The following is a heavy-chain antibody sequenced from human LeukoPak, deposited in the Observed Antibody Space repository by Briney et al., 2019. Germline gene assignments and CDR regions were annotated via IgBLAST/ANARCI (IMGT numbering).Heavy chain of an antibody. CDR3: ALAVSERFQY. V-gene: IGHV4-39*01. D-gene: IGHD6-19*01. Sequence: SETLSLTCTVSGGSISSCCCYWIRVRPPPGQGLEWFGTIYYSRSTHYSPSHMSRVTLYVDTSKTQFSLKLRSVTAADTAVYYCALAVSERFQYWGQGPLVTVSS. J-gene: IGHJ4*02. CDR2: IYYSRST. CDR1: GGSISSCCCY.